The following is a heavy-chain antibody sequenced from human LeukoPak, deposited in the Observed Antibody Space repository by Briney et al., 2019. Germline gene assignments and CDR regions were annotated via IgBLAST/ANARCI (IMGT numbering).Heavy chain of an antibody. D-gene: IGHD2/OR15-2a*01. J-gene: IGHJ6*02. CDR2: IYYSGST. CDR1: GGSISSYY. Sequence: SSGTLSLTCTVSGGSISSYYWSWIRQPPGKGLEWIGYIYYSGSTNYNPSLKNRVTISVDTSKNQFSLKLSSVTAADTAVYYCARNFQTGLDVWGQGTTVTVSS. V-gene: IGHV4-59*01. CDR3: ARNFQTGLDV.